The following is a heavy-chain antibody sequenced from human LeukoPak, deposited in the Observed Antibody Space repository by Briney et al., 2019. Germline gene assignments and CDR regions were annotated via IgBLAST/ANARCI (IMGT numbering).Heavy chain of an antibody. Sequence: GGSLRLSCAASGFTFTSYAMSWVRQPPGKGLEWVSGISGGGGSTYYADAVKGRFSISRDNSKNNLYLQMNSLRAEDTAVYYCAKASHYDILTGRHSARLWYFDYWGQGTLVTVSS. CDR1: GFTFTSYA. CDR2: ISGGGGST. J-gene: IGHJ4*02. D-gene: IGHD3-9*01. CDR3: AKASHYDILTGRHSARLWYFDY. V-gene: IGHV3-23*01.